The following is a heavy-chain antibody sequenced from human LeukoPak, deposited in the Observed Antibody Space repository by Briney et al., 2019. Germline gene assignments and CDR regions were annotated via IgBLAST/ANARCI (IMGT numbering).Heavy chain of an antibody. D-gene: IGHD4-17*01. V-gene: IGHV3-48*03. CDR2: ISSSGSTI. J-gene: IGHJ2*01. CDR1: GFTFSSYE. Sequence: GGSLRLSCAASGFTFSSYEMNWVRQAPGKGLEWVSYISSSGSTIYYADSVKGRFTISRDNAKNSLYLQMNSLRAEDTAVYYCARVDDGDYVWNWYFELWGRGTLVTVSS. CDR3: ARVDDGDYVWNWYFEL.